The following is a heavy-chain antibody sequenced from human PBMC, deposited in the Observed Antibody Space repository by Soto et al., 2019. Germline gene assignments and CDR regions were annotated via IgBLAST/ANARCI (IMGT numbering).Heavy chain of an antibody. Sequence: QVQLVESGGGVVQPGTSLRLSCAASGFTFSRFGMHWVRRAPGKGLEWVGVILNDGSNEKYADSVKGRFTISRDNSKNTLYLQMNSLRAEDTAVYYCARDDDFDDNGLDYWGQGTLVTVSS. CDR1: GFTFSRFG. D-gene: IGHD4-17*01. V-gene: IGHV3-33*01. CDR3: ARDDDFDDNGLDY. J-gene: IGHJ4*02. CDR2: ILNDGSNE.